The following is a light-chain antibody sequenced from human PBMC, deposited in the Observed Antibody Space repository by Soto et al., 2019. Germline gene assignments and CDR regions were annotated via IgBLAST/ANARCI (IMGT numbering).Light chain of an antibody. CDR1: SGHSSYA. J-gene: IGLJ2*01. CDR2: LNSAGSP. Sequence: QLVLPQSPSASASLGASVKLTCTLSSGHSSYAIAWHQQHPEKGPRYLMKLNSAGSPSKGDGIPDRFSGSSSGVERYLTISSLQSEDEADYDCRTWGTGIHVFGGGTKLTVL. CDR3: RTWGTGIHV. V-gene: IGLV4-69*01.